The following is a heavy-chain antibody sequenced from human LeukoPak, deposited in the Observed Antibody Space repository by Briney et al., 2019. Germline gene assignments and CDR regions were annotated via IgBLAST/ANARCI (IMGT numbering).Heavy chain of an antibody. D-gene: IGHD1-26*01. J-gene: IGHJ6*03. V-gene: IGHV4-61*02. CDR1: ADPINSGVYY. CDR2: TSGTT. CDR3: ARAKKRSGRSRNFYLDV. Sequence: PSETLSLTCTVSADPINSGVYYWHWIRQPAGTGLEWIGHTSGTTTNSNPSLKSRVAISLDTSKNHFSLKLSSVTAADTAVYYCARAKKRSGRSRNFYLDVWGKGTTVTVSS.